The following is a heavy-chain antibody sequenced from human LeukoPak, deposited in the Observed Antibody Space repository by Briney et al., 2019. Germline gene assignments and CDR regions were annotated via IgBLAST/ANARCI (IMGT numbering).Heavy chain of an antibody. V-gene: IGHV3-7*04. CDR2: IKQDGSEN. CDR1: GFTFSCYW. J-gene: IGHJ4*02. CDR3: ARVPAGSYCYSFVY. D-gene: IGHD1-26*01. Sequence: PEGSLRLSGAASGFTFSCYWMSWLRQAPGKGLEWVANIKQDGSENYYVDSVKGTFTISRANAKTSLYLQMLSLRAAATAVYSWARVPAGSYCYSFVYWGQGTLVTVSS.